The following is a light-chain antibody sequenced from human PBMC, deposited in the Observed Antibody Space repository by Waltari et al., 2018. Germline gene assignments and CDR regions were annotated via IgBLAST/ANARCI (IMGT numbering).Light chain of an antibody. CDR1: QSISSY. CDR2: AAS. CDR3: QQYNSYST. Sequence: DIQMTQSPSSLSASVGDRVTITCRASQSISSYLNWYQQKPGKAPKFLISAASSLQSGVPSRFSGSGSGTDFTLTISSLQPEDFATYYCQQYNSYSTFGQGTKVEIK. V-gene: IGKV1-39*01. J-gene: IGKJ1*01.